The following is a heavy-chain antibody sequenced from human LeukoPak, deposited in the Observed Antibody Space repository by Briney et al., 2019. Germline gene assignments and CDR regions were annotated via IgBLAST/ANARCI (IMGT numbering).Heavy chain of an antibody. J-gene: IGHJ5*02. Sequence: PRGSLRLSCAASGFTFSSYSMNWVRQAPGKGLEWVSSISSSSSYIYYADSVKGRFTISRDNAKNSLYLQMNSLRAEDTAVYYCARDLTVVRGDLWFDPWGQGTLVTVSS. CDR1: GFTFSSYS. V-gene: IGHV3-21*01. D-gene: IGHD3-10*01. CDR3: ARDLTVVRGDLWFDP. CDR2: ISSSSSYI.